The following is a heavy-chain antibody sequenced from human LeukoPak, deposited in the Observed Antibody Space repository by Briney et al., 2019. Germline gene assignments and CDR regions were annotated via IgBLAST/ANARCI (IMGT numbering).Heavy chain of an antibody. Sequence: LSGGSLRLSCAASGFTFSSYGMHWVRQAPGKGLEWVAVISYDGSNKYYADSVKGRFTISRDNSKNTLYLQMNSLRAEDTAVYYCAKDYAVGLDYWGQGTLVTVSS. D-gene: IGHD1-26*01. CDR1: GFTFSSYG. CDR3: AKDYAVGLDY. CDR2: ISYDGSNK. J-gene: IGHJ4*02. V-gene: IGHV3-30*18.